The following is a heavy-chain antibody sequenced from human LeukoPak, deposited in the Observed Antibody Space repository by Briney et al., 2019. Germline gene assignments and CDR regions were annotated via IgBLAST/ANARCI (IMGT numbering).Heavy chain of an antibody. CDR3: ARILGRYYYYMDV. J-gene: IGHJ6*03. CDR1: GGSFSGYY. CDR2: VNHSGST. Sequence: SETLSLTCAVYGGSFSGYYWSWIRQPPGKGLEWIGEVNHSGSTNYNPSLKSRVTISVDTSKNQFSLKLSSVTAADTAVYYCARILGRYYYYMDVWGKGTTVTVSS. V-gene: IGHV4-34*01. D-gene: IGHD2-15*01.